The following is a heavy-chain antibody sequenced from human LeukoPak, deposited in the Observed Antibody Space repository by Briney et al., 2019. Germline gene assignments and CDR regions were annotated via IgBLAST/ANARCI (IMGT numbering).Heavy chain of an antibody. CDR3: ARKELEGSWFDP. J-gene: IGHJ5*02. Sequence: TGGSLRLSCAASGLTLSPYAMNWVRQAPGKGLEWIAFISDSGHTKYNADSVKGRFTISRDNAKNSVFLQMNSLRDEDTAVYYCARKELEGSWFDPWGQGTLVTVTS. CDR1: GLTLSPYA. CDR2: ISDSGHTK. V-gene: IGHV3-48*02. D-gene: IGHD3-3*01.